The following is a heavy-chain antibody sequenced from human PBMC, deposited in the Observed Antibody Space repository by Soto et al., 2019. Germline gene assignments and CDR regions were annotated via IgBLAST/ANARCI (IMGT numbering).Heavy chain of an antibody. CDR2: INPSGGST. D-gene: IGHD5-18*01. CDR3: ARLRYSYYCYCGMKV. V-gene: IGHV1-46*01. Sequence: VSAMVPVNAFGYTFTSYYMHWVRQAPGQGLDCIGIINPSGGSTSYAQNLQGRVTMTRDTSTSTAYMELRSLRSEDTAVYYCARLRYSYYCYCGMKVWGQGTTVNVSS. J-gene: IGHJ6*02. CDR1: GYTFTSYY.